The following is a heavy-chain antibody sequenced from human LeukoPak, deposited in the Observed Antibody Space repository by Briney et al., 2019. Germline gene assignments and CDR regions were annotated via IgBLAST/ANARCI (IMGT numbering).Heavy chain of an antibody. J-gene: IGHJ4*02. V-gene: IGHV1-18*01. CDR1: GYTFTSSG. CDR3: ARGLGATTFADFDY. D-gene: IGHD1-26*01. CDR2: ISAYNGNT. Sequence: ASVKVSCKASGYTFTSSGISWVGQAPGQGLEWMGWISAYNGNTKYAQKVQGRVTMTTDTSTSTAYVELRNLRSDDTAVYYCARGLGATTFADFDYWGQGTLVTVSS.